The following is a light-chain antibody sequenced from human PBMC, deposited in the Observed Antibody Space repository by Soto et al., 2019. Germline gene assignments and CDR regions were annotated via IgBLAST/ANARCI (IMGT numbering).Light chain of an antibody. CDR1: QSVSSSY. Sequence: EIVLTQSPVTLSLSPGERATLSCRSSQSVSSSYLAWYQQKPGQAPRLLIYGASSRATGIPDRFSGSGSGTDFTLTISRLDPEDFAVYYCQQYGSSPGTFGQGTKVDIK. J-gene: IGKJ1*01. CDR3: QQYGSSPGT. V-gene: IGKV3-20*01. CDR2: GAS.